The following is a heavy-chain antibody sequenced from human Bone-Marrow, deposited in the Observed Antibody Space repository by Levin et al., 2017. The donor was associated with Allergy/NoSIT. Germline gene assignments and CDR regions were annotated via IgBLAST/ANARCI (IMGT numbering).Heavy chain of an antibody. D-gene: IGHD1/OR15-1a*01. Sequence: GGSLRLSCATSKFMFDDYGMYWVRQAPGKGLEWVSGISWNSGKTHYADSVKGRFVISRDNAKNSLYLQMNSLRTEDTALYYCVKSLNTMTIHDGFDFWGQGTVVTVSA. CDR2: ISWNSGKT. J-gene: IGHJ3*01. CDR1: KFMFDDYG. V-gene: IGHV3-9*01. CDR3: VKSLNTMTIHDGFDF.